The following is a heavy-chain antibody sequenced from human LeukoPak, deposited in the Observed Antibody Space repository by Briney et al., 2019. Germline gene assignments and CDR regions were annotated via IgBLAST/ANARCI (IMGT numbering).Heavy chain of an antibody. CDR3: AKDQGPITIFGVVIGGMDV. CDR1: GFTFSSYG. V-gene: IGHV3-30*18. Sequence: GGSLRLSCAASGFTFSSYGMHWVRQAPGKGLEWVAVISYDGSNKYYADSVKGRFTISRDNSKNTLYLQMNSLRAEDTAMYYCAKDQGPITIFGVVIGGMDVWGQGTTVTVSS. D-gene: IGHD3-3*01. CDR2: ISYDGSNK. J-gene: IGHJ6*02.